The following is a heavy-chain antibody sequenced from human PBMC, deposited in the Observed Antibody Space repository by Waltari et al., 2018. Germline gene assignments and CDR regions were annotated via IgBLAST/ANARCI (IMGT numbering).Heavy chain of an antibody. CDR3: ARDDVDSSNFGGF. Sequence: QLVQSGAEVKKPGASVHVSCTASGYIFSNYGLTWVRKAPGQGLEWMGWIYPYNGNTKYEQNFQGRVTMTTDTSTATAYMEIRSLRSDDTAIYYCARDDVDSSNFGGFWGQGTQVTVSS. CDR1: GYIFSNYG. J-gene: IGHJ4*02. V-gene: IGHV1-18*01. CDR2: IYPYNGNT. D-gene: IGHD3-16*01.